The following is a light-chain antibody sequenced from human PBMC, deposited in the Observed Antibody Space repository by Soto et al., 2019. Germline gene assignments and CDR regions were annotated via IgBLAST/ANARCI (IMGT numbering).Light chain of an antibody. CDR1: SSDVGAYDY. CDR3: SSYTNTMSYV. CDR2: DVY. Sequence: QSARTQPASVSGSPGQSITISCTGTSSDVGAYDYVSWYQQHPGKAPKLMIYDVYARPSGVSHRFSGSKSGNTASLTISGLHSDDEADYYCSSYTNTMSYVFGTGTKVTVL. J-gene: IGLJ1*01. V-gene: IGLV2-14*03.